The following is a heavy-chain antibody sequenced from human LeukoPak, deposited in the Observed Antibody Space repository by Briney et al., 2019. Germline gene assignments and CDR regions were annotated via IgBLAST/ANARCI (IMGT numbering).Heavy chain of an antibody. V-gene: IGHV4-59*08. J-gene: IGHJ4*01. D-gene: IGHD2-15*01. Sequence: SETLSLTCTVSGRSISSYYWSWIRQPAGKGLEWIGDIYHSGSTNYNPSLTSRVNISVDTSKNQFSLELTSVTAADTAVYYCARRRRSGGLYIDYWGQEPWSPSPQ. CDR1: GRSISSYY. CDR2: IYHSGST. CDR3: ARRRRSGGLYIDY.